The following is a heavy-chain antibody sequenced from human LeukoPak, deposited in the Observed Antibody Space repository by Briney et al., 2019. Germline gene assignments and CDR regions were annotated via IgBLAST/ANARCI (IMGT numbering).Heavy chain of an antibody. CDR3: ARDLSAAFDF. D-gene: IGHD6-19*01. Sequence: GGSLRLSCAASGFPFSSYGMHWVRQAPGKGLEWVARLVYDARSDYANSVKGRFSISRGDSKNTLFLDMSNLRVEDTALYYCARDLSAAFDFWGQGVLVTVSS. CDR1: GFPFSSYG. CDR2: LVYDARS. V-gene: IGHV3-33*01. J-gene: IGHJ4*02.